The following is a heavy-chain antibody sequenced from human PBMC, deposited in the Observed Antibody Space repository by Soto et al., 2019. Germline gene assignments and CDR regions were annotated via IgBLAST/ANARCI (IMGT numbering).Heavy chain of an antibody. CDR1: GFTFSSYA. CDR2: ISGSGGST. J-gene: IGHJ4*02. Sequence: PGGSLRLSCAASGFTFSSYAMSWVRQAPGKGLEWVSAISGSGGSTDYADSGKGRVTISRDNSKSTLYLQMNSLRAEDKDVYYCAKARPQWLVDYFDYWGQGTLVTVSS. D-gene: IGHD6-19*01. CDR3: AKARPQWLVDYFDY. V-gene: IGHV3-23*01.